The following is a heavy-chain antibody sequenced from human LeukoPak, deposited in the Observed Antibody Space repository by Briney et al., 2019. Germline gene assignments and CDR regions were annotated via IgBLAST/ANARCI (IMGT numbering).Heavy chain of an antibody. CDR2: SIPIFGTA. CDR1: VGTFSSYA. V-gene: IGHV1-69*05. CDR3: ARDNVVVPAAMFAQWFDP. D-gene: IGHD2-2*01. Sequence: SVTVSCKASVGTFSSYAISWVRQAPGQGLEWMGGSIPIFGTANYAQTFQGRVTITTDESTSTAYMELSSLRSEDTAVYYCARDNVVVPAAMFAQWFDPWGQGTLVTVSS. J-gene: IGHJ5*02.